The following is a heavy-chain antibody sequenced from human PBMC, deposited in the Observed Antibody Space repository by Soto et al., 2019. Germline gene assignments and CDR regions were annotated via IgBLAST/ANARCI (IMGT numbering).Heavy chain of an antibody. J-gene: IGHJ1*01. CDR1: GGSISSSSYY. V-gene: IGHV4-39*01. Sequence: PSETLSLTCTVSGGSISSSSYYWGWIRQPPGKGLEWIGSIYYSGSTYYNPSLKSRVTISVDTSKNQFSLKLSSVTAADTAVYYCARTRVVTAILGFQHWGQGTLVTVS. CDR2: IYYSGST. CDR3: ARTRVVTAILGFQH. D-gene: IGHD2-21*02.